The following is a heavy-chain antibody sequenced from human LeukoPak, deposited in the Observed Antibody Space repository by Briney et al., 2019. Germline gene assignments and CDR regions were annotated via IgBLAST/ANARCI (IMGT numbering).Heavy chain of an antibody. D-gene: IGHD2-15*01. Sequence: ASVKVSCKASGYTFTSYGISWVRQAPGQGLEWMGWISTYNGNINYAQRLQGRVTMTTDTSTSTAYMELRSLRSDDTAVYYCARDPTYCSGGSCYPYYYYYGMDVWGQGTTVTVSS. J-gene: IGHJ6*02. CDR2: ISTYNGNI. V-gene: IGHV1-18*01. CDR3: ARDPTYCSGGSCYPYYYYYGMDV. CDR1: GYTFTSYG.